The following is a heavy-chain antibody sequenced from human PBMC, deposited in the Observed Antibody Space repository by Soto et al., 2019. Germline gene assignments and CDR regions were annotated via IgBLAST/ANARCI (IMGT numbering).Heavy chain of an antibody. J-gene: IGHJ4*02. CDR2: ISAYNGNT. CDR1: GYTFTSYG. D-gene: IGHD6-6*01. Sequence: ASVKVSCKASGYTFTSYGISWVRQAPGQGLEWMGWISAYNGNTNYAQKLQGRVTMTTDTSTSTAYMELRSLRSDDTAVYYGARDGLRLGSSSFDYWGQGTLVTVSS. CDR3: ARDGLRLGSSSFDY. V-gene: IGHV1-18*01.